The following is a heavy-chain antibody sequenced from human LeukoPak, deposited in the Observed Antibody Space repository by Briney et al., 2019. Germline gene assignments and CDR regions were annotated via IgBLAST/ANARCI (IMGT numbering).Heavy chain of an antibody. CDR2: ITGSGTVT. D-gene: IGHD1-1*01. CDR3: AKVSWHDAGGN. CDR1: GFTFSNFD. V-gene: IGHV3-23*01. Sequence: GGSLRLSCAASGFTFSNFDMSWVRQAPGKGLEWVSAITGSGTVTHYADSVKGRFTISRENSKNTLYLQMNSLRVEDTAIYYCAKVSWHDAGGNWGQGTLVTVSS. J-gene: IGHJ4*02.